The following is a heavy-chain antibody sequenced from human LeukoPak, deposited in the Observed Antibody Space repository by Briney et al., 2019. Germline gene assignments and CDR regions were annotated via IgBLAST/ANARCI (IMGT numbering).Heavy chain of an antibody. CDR2: INSDGSSK. Sequence: AGGSLRLSCAASGFTFSSYWMHWVRQAPGKGLVWVSGINSDGSSKSYADSVKGRFTISRDNAKNTVYLQMNSLRAEDTAVYYFARSRTFDYWGQGNLVTVSS. J-gene: IGHJ4*02. V-gene: IGHV3-74*01. D-gene: IGHD2-8*01. CDR1: GFTFSSYW. CDR3: ARSRTFDY.